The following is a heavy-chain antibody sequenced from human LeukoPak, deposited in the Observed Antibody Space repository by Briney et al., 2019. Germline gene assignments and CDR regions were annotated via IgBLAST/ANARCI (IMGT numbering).Heavy chain of an antibody. CDR3: ARYSSGHNFDY. CDR2: TYYRSKVYN. V-gene: IGHV6-1*01. D-gene: IGHD6-19*01. Sequence: SQTLSLTRALSGDSVSSNSAACDWIRQSPSRGLEWLGRTYYRSKVYNYYAVSVKSRIPINPDTSKNQFSLQLNSVTPEDTAVYYCARYSSGHNFDYWGQGTLVTVSS. J-gene: IGHJ4*02. CDR1: GDSVSSNSAA.